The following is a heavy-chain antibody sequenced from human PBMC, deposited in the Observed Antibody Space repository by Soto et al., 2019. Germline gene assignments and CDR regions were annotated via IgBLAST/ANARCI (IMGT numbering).Heavy chain of an antibody. J-gene: IGHJ6*02. CDR3: AGGEGSYYCYYYGMDV. CDR1: GFTFSSYS. CDR2: ISSSSSTI. V-gene: IGHV3-48*02. Sequence: GGSLRLSCAASGFTFSSYSMNWVRQAPGKGLEWVSYISSSSSTIYYADSVKGRFTISRDNAKNSLYLQMNSLRDEDTAVYYCAGGEGSYYCYYYGMDVWGQGTTVTVSS. D-gene: IGHD1-26*01.